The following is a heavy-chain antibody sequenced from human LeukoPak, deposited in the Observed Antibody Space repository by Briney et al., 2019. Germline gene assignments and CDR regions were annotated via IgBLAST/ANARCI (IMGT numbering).Heavy chain of an antibody. D-gene: IGHD3-10*01. CDR1: GYTFTSYG. Sequence: ASVKVSCRASGYTFTSYGISWVRQAPGQGLEWMGWISVYNGNTNYAQNLQGRATMTTDTSTSTAYMELRSLRSDDTAVYYCARDGDYGTGSYYRGCIDSWGQGTPVTVSP. J-gene: IGHJ4*02. CDR2: ISVYNGNT. CDR3: ARDGDYGTGSYYRGCIDS. V-gene: IGHV1-18*01.